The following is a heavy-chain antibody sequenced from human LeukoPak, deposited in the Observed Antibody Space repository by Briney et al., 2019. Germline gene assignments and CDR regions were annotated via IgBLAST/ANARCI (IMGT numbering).Heavy chain of an antibody. CDR1: GGTFSSYA. D-gene: IGHD6-19*01. V-gene: IGHV1-69*13. Sequence: ASVKVSCKASGGTFSSYAISWVRQAPGQGLEWMGGIIPIFGTANYAQKFQGRVTITADESTSTAYMELSSLRSEDTAVYYCANTQSGWYEDEARFLGLWGQGTLVTVSS. J-gene: IGHJ4*02. CDR3: ANTQSGWYEDEARFLGL. CDR2: IIPIFGTA.